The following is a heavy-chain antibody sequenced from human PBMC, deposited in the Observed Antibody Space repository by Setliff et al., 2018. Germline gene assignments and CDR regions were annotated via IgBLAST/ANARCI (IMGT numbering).Heavy chain of an antibody. J-gene: IGHJ4*02. CDR2: ISWNSGSI. V-gene: IGHV3-9*01. CDR3: AKDRVNDGVWDFDS. Sequence: GGSLRLSCAASGFIFDDYAMHWVRQAPGKGLEWVSGISWNSGSIDYGDSVKGRFTISRENAKNSISLQINDLRAEDTATYYCAKDRVNDGVWDFDSWGQGLLVTVSS. D-gene: IGHD4-17*01. CDR1: GFIFDDYA.